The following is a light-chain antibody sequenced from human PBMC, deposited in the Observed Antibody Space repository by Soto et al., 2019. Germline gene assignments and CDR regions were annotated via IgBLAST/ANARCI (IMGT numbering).Light chain of an antibody. CDR3: SSYTSSSTYV. CDR1: RSEVGGYNY. CDR2: DVT. Sequence: QSVLTQPASVSGSPGQSITISCTGTRSEVGGYNYVYWHQQHPGKAPKLMIYDVTKRPSGVSDRFSGSKSGNTASLTISGLQAEGEADYYCSSYTSSSTYVFGAGTKVTVL. J-gene: IGLJ1*01. V-gene: IGLV2-14*01.